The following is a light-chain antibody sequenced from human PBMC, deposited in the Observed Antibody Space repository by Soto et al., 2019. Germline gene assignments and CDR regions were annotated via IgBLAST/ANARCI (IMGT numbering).Light chain of an antibody. Sequence: QSALTQPRSVSGSPGQSVTISCTGTSSDVGGYNFVSWYQQHPGKVPKLMIYDVSERPSGVPDRFSGSKSGNTASLTISGLQAEDEADYYCCSYAGTNTLRVFGGGTKLTVL. CDR2: DVS. CDR3: CSYAGTNTLRV. J-gene: IGLJ2*01. V-gene: IGLV2-11*01. CDR1: SSDVGGYNF.